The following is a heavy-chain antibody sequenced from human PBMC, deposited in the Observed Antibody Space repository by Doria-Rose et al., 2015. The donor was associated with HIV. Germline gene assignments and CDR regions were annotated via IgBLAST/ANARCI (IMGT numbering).Heavy chain of an antibody. D-gene: IGHD3-10*01. J-gene: IGHJ4*02. CDR3: ARARNYGFPHFFDF. CDR1: GDSISSGDSF. V-gene: IGHV4-30-4*01. CDR2: ISSSGDT. Sequence: QVQLPESGPGLVRPSQTLSLTCTVSGDSISSGDSFWCLIRPPPAQRLEWIGYISSSGDTYYYSSLRGRLIRSLDASKNQFSLNLNSVTAADTAVYYCARARNYGFPHFFDFWGQGTLVTVSS.